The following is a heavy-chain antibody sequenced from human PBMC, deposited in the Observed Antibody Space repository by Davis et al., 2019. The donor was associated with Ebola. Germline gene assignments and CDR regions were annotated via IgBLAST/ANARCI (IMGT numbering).Heavy chain of an antibody. D-gene: IGHD2-2*01. CDR1: GGSFSGYY. Sequence: SETLSLTCAVYGGSFSGYYWSWIRQPPGKGLKWIGEINHSGSTNYNPSLKSRVTISVDTSKNQFSLKLSSVTAADTAVYYCARHRVTAAILDLVWFDPWGQGTLVTVSS. J-gene: IGHJ5*02. V-gene: IGHV4-34*01. CDR2: INHSGST. CDR3: ARHRVTAAILDLVWFDP.